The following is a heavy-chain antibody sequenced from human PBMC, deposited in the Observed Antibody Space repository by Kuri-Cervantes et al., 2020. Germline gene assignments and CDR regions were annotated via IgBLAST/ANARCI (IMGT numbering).Heavy chain of an antibody. Sequence: GGSLRLSCAASGFTFGSYWMSWVRQAPGKGLEWVANIKQDGSEKYYVDSVKGRFTISRDNAKNSLYLQMNSLRAEDTAVYYCARGSQWSTATASDYWGQGTLVTVSS. V-gene: IGHV3-7*01. CDR1: GFTFGSYW. J-gene: IGHJ4*02. CDR3: ARGSQWSTATASDY. CDR2: IKQDGSEK. D-gene: IGHD2-15*01.